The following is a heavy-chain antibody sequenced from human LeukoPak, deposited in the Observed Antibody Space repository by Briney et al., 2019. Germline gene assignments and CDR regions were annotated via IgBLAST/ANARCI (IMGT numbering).Heavy chain of an antibody. Sequence: GESLKISCKGSGYSFTSYWIGWVRQMPGKGLEWMGIIYPGDSDTRYSPSFQGQVTISADKSISTAYLQWSSLKASDTAMYYCARSYYYDSSGYLESGAFDIWGQGTMVTVSS. J-gene: IGHJ3*02. D-gene: IGHD3-22*01. CDR1: GYSFTSYW. V-gene: IGHV5-51*01. CDR3: ARSYYYDSSGYLESGAFDI. CDR2: IYPGDSDT.